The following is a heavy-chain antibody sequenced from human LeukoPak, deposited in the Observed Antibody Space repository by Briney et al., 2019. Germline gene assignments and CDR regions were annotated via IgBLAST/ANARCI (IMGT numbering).Heavy chain of an antibody. Sequence: GGSLRLSCAARGFTFSDTWMSWVRQSPGQGLEWVGRIQSKADGGTPAYAVPVKGRFIISRDGSKNTVYLQMDSLKIEDTGVYYCTTVYYWGQGTVVTVAS. CDR1: GFTFSDTW. CDR2: IQSKADGGTP. J-gene: IGHJ4*02. V-gene: IGHV3-15*01. CDR3: TTVYY.